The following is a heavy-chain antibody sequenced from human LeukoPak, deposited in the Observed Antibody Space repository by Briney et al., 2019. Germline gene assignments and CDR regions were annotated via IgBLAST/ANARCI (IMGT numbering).Heavy chain of an antibody. J-gene: IGHJ4*02. D-gene: IGHD6-6*01. Sequence: SETLSLTCTVSRGSISRYYWSWFRQPPGKGLEWIAYIYYRGTTNYNPSLKSRVTISMDTSKDQVSLNLRSVTATGTAVYYCARHAGNKGSSSLIDYWGQGILVTVSS. CDR3: ARHAGNKGSSSLIDY. CDR2: IYYRGTT. CDR1: RGSISRYY. V-gene: IGHV4-59*08.